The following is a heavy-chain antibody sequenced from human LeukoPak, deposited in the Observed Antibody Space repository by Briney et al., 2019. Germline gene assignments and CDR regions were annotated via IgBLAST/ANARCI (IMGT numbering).Heavy chain of an antibody. CDR1: GYTFTSYG. CDR3: ARGYSGYVAYYYYGMDV. CDR2: ISASNGNT. D-gene: IGHD5-12*01. J-gene: IGHJ6*02. V-gene: IGHV1-18*01. Sequence: ASVKVSCKAPGYTFTSYGISWVRQAPGQGLEWMGWISASNGNTNYAQKLQGRVTMTTDTSTSTDYMELRSLRSDDTAVYYCARGYSGYVAYYYYGMDVWGQGTTVTVSS.